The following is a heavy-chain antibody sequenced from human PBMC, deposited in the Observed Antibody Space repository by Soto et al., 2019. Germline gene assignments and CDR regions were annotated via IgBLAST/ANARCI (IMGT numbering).Heavy chain of an antibody. CDR1: GYTFTIYG. CDR3: ARALGYSGYAGMDV. V-gene: IGHV1-18*01. CDR2: ISPDNGNT. J-gene: IGHJ6*02. Sequence: QVQLVQSGGEVKKPGASVKVSCKASGYTFTIYGINWVRQAPGQGLEWMGWISPDNGNTNYAQKLQGRVTMTTDTSPRTAYMELRSLRSDATAVYYCARALGYSGYAGMDVWGQGTTVTVSS. D-gene: IGHD5-12*01.